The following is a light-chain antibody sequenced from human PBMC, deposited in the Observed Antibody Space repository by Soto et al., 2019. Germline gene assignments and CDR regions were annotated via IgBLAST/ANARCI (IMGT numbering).Light chain of an antibody. CDR2: DVS. V-gene: IGLV2-11*01. Sequence: QSALTQPRSVSGSPGQSVTISCTGTSSDVGGYNYVSWYQQHPGKAPKLMISDVSKRPSGVPDRFSGSKSGNTASLTISGLQAEDEADYFCKSYAGSNTYVFGSGTKVTVL. CDR3: KSYAGSNTYV. CDR1: SSDVGGYNY. J-gene: IGLJ1*01.